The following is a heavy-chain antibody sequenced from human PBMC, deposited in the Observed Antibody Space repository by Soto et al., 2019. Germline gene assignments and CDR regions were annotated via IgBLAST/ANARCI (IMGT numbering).Heavy chain of an antibody. Sequence: EVQLLESGGGWVQPGESLRLSCAASGFTFSSYDMSWVRQAPGKGLEWVSGISGSGGSAYYADSVKGRFTISRDNSKYTVYVQMQSLRSEDTAIYYCAKEDDGLTNGYFDSWGQGTLVTVSS. J-gene: IGHJ3*02. D-gene: IGHD3-9*01. V-gene: IGHV3-23*01. CDR2: ISGSGGSA. CDR3: AKEDDGLTNGYFDS. CDR1: GFTFSSYD.